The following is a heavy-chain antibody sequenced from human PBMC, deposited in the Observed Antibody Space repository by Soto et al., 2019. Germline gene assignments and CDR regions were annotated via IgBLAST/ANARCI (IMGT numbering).Heavy chain of an antibody. Sequence: SEPLSLTCAVCGDSISSSNGWSWVRQPPGKGLEWIGEIYHSGSTNYNPSLKSRVTISVDKSKNHLSLKLSSVTAADTAVYFCARVLGSGWYSIDSWGQGTLVTVSS. D-gene: IGHD6-19*01. V-gene: IGHV4-4*02. J-gene: IGHJ4*02. CDR2: IYHSGST. CDR3: ARVLGSGWYSIDS. CDR1: GDSISSSNG.